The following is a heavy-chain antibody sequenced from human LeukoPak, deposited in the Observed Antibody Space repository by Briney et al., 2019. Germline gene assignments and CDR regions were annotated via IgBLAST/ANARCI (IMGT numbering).Heavy chain of an antibody. J-gene: IGHJ6*02. CDR3: AREYCSSTSCYRRYYYYYYGMDV. CDR1: GYTFTGYH. CDR2: INPNSGGT. D-gene: IGHD2-2*01. Sequence: ASVKVSCKASGYTFTGYHMHWVRQAPGQGLEWMGWINPNSGGTNYAQKFQGRVTMTRDTSISTAYMELSRLRSDDTAVYYCAREYCSSTSCYRRYYYYYYGMDVWGQGTTVTVSS. V-gene: IGHV1-2*02.